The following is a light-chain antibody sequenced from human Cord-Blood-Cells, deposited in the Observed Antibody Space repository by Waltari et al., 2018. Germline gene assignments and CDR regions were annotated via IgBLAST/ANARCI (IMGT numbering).Light chain of an antibody. V-gene: IGLV3-1*01. Sequence: SYELTQPPSVSVSPGQTASITCPGDKLGDKYACWYQQKPGQSPVLVIYQDSKRPSGLPGRFSGSNSGNTATLTISGTQAMDEADNYCQAWDSSTYVFGTGTKVTVL. J-gene: IGLJ1*01. CDR1: KLGDKY. CDR3: QAWDSSTYV. CDR2: QDS.